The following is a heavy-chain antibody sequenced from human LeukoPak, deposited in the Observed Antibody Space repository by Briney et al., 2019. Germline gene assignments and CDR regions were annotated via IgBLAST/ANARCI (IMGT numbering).Heavy chain of an antibody. V-gene: IGHV6-1*01. D-gene: IGHD6-19*01. CDR2: TYQRSKWYI. Sequence: SQTLSLTCAISGDSVSINSAAWNWIRQSPSRGLEWLGRTYQRSKWYIDYAVSVKSRITINPDISKNQFSVQLNSVTPEDTAVYYCARSPSPYSSGWYFDYWGQGTLVTVSS. J-gene: IGHJ4*02. CDR1: GDSVSINSAA. CDR3: ARSPSPYSSGWYFDY.